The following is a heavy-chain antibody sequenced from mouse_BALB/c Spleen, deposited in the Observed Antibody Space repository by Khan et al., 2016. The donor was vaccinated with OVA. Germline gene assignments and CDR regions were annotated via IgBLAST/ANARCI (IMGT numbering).Heavy chain of an antibody. CDR2: ISYSGST. J-gene: IGHJ4*01. Sequence: EVELVESGPGLVKPSQSLSLTCTVTGYSITTNYAWDWIRQFPGNKLEWMGYISYSGSTSYNPSLKSRISITRDTSKNQFFLQLNSVTTEDTATYYCARKNYYGSAVDYWGQGTSVTVSS. V-gene: IGHV3-2*02. D-gene: IGHD1-2*01. CDR3: ARKNYYGSAVDY. CDR1: GYSITTNYA.